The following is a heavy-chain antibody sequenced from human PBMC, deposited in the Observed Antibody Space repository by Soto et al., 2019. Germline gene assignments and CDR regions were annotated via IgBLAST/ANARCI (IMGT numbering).Heavy chain of an antibody. CDR1: GLTFTRYS. D-gene: IGHD5-18*01. J-gene: IGHJ4*02. CDR2: MQSRSSTI. Sequence: GGALRLSCAASGLTFTRYSMNWVRQAPGKGLEGVSFMQSRSSTIYYADSVTGRFTISRDNAKNSLYLQMNSLRDEATAVYYCARDRGYTYGLDFWAQGALVTVSS. V-gene: IGHV3-48*02. CDR3: ARDRGYTYGLDF.